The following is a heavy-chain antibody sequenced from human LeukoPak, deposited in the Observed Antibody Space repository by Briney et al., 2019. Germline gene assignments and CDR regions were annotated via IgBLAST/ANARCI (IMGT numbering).Heavy chain of an antibody. CDR2: IIPIFGTA. CDR3: ARGRFGSYGMDV. V-gene: IGHV1-69*01. CDR1: GGTFSGYA. J-gene: IGHJ6*04. Sequence: ASVKVSCKASGGTFSGYAISWVRQAPGQGLEWMGGIIPIFGTANYAQKFQGRVTITADESTSTAYMELSSLRSEDTAVYYCARGRFGSYGMDVWGKGTTVTVSS. D-gene: IGHD3-10*01.